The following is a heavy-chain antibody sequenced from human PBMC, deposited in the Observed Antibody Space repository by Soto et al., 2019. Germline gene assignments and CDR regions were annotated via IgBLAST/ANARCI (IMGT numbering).Heavy chain of an antibody. J-gene: IGHJ4*02. V-gene: IGHV3-23*01. CDR3: AKGPIVVVTAGEHFDY. CDR2: ISGSGGST. Sequence: PGGSLRLSCAASGFTFSSYAMSWVRQAPGKGLEWVSAISGSGGSTYYADSVKGRFTISRDNSKNTLYLQMNSLRAEDTAVYYCAKGPIVVVTAGEHFDYWGQGTLVTVSS. D-gene: IGHD2-21*02. CDR1: GFTFSSYA.